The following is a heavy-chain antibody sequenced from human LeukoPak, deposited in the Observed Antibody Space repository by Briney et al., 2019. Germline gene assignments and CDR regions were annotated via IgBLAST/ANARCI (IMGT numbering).Heavy chain of an antibody. Sequence: PGGSLRLSCAASGFTFSSYSMNWVRQAPGKGLEWVSSITSSSSYIYYADSVKGRFTISRDNAKNSVYLQMNSLRAEDTAVYYCARDLISGWVGLGYWGQGTLVTVSS. CDR1: GFTFSSYS. V-gene: IGHV3-21*01. CDR2: ITSSSSYI. CDR3: ARDLISGWVGLGY. D-gene: IGHD6-19*01. J-gene: IGHJ4*02.